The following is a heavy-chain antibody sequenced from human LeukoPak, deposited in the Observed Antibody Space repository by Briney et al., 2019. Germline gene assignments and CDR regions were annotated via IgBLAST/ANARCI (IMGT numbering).Heavy chain of an antibody. V-gene: IGHV3-30*03. CDR2: ISYDGSNK. CDR1: GFTFSSYG. J-gene: IGHJ4*02. Sequence: PGGSLRLSCAASGFTFSSYGIHWVRQAPGKGLVWVAVISYDGSNKYYADSVKGRFTISRDNSKNTLYLQMNSLRAEDTAVYYCARGAKYSGYVYWGQGTLVTVSS. CDR3: ARGAKYSGYVY. D-gene: IGHD5-12*01.